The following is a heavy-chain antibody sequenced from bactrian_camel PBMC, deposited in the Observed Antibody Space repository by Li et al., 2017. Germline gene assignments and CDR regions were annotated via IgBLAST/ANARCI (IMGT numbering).Heavy chain of an antibody. D-gene: IGHD7*01. CDR2: IDRDGGT. CDR1: GYTHSSYC. CDR3: VAKSLCRAKVVAWGASPTEYDY. V-gene: IGHV3S26*01. J-gene: IGHJ4*01. Sequence: HVQLVESGGGSVQAGGSLRLSCAASGYTHSSYCMGWLRQAPGKEREGVAAIDRDGGTIYADSVKGRFVISKDNAKKTLLLQMNSLKPEDTAMYYCVAKSLCRAKVVAWGASPTEYDYWGQGTQVTVS.